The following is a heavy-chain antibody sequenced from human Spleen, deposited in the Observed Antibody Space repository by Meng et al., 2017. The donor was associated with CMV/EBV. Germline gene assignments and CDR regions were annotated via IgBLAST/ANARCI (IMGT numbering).Heavy chain of an antibody. CDR3: ATSNMFCRFLY. D-gene: IGHD3-10*02. CDR2: IYHGGTX. CDR1: RYPISGGXY. V-gene: IGHV4-38-2*01. J-gene: IGHJ4*02. Sequence: SETLSLTXPVSRYPISGGXYWGWIRQTPGKXLEWIGSIYHGGTXXYXLSXESRVXISLDTSKNQFSLKLNSVXXXDTXXYYCATSNMFCRFLYWGQGTLVTVSS.